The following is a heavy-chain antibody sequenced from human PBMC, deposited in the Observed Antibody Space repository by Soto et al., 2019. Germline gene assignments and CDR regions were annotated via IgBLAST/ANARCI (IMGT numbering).Heavy chain of an antibody. V-gene: IGHV1-18*04. CDR2: ISAGKVDT. J-gene: IGHJ4*02. Sequence: VQLVQSGATVRKPGASVKVSCKASGYTFSSYGSSWVRQAPGTGLEGRGWISAGKVDTNYAQKFQGRVSMTTDTSTSTAYMELRSLTSDDTDVYYCARDGFTVISSGSFDYWGQGTLVTVSS. CDR3: ARDGFTVISSGSFDY. D-gene: IGHD1-26*01. CDR1: GYTFSSYG.